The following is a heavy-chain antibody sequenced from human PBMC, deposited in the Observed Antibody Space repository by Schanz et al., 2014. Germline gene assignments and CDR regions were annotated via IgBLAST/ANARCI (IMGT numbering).Heavy chain of an antibody. D-gene: IGHD3-10*01. Sequence: QLQLQASGPGLVKPSETLSLTCAVSGGSISSGGYSWSWIRQPPGKGLEWIGHIYYTGRSYYNPSLKSRVTISVDTSRNQFSLKLYSVTAADTAVYYCARKAPDYYASGSKNWFDPWGQGTLVTVSS. CDR2: IYYTGRS. V-gene: IGHV4-30-4*07. CDR1: GGSISSGGYS. CDR3: ARKAPDYYASGSKNWFDP. J-gene: IGHJ5*02.